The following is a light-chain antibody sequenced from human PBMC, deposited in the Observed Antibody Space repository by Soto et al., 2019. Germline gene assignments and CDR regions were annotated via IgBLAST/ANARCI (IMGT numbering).Light chain of an antibody. V-gene: IGKV3-20*01. J-gene: IGKJ1*01. CDR1: QSVGRNY. CDR3: QQYASSPLT. Sequence: EIVLTQSPGTLSLSPGERATLSCRASQSVGRNYLAGYQQKPGQAPRLLIYGASSRATGIPDSFSGSGSETDFTLTISRLEPEDFAVYYCQQYASSPLTFGQGTKVEIK. CDR2: GAS.